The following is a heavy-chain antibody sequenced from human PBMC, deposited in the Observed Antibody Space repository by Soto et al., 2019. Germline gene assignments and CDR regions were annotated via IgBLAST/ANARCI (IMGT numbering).Heavy chain of an antibody. D-gene: IGHD6-13*01. CDR2: ISGNGGGT. Sequence: EVQLLESGGGLVQPGGSLRLSCAASGFTFSSYAMSWVRQAPGKGLEWVSAISGNGGGTYYADSVKGRFTISRDNSKNTLFLQMNSLRAEDTAVYYCAKVQPSITAARRYFDLWGRGTLVTVSS. V-gene: IGHV3-23*01. CDR1: GFTFSSYA. CDR3: AKVQPSITAARRYFDL. J-gene: IGHJ2*01.